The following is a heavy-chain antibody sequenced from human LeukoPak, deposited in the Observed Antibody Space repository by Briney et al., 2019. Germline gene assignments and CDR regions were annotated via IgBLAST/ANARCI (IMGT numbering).Heavy chain of an antibody. D-gene: IGHD3-10*01. CDR2: INPNSGGT. Sequence: ASVKVSCKASGYTFTGYYMHWVRQAPGQGLEWMGWINPNSGGTNYAQKFQGRVSLTRDMSINTAYMVLNSLRSDDTAVYYCARRSKILLALDFWGQGTLVTVSS. V-gene: IGHV1-2*02. CDR1: GYTFTGYY. CDR3: ARRSKILLALDF. J-gene: IGHJ4*02.